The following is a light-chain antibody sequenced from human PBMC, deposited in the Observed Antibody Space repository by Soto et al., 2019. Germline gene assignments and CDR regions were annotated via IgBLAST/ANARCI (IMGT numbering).Light chain of an antibody. CDR1: SSDVGGYSY. J-gene: IGLJ1*01. CDR3: CSYAGAFIYV. Sequence: QSALTQPRSVSGSPGHSVTISCTGTSSDVGGYSYVSWYQQHPGKAPRLLISDVSKRPSGVPDRFSGSKFGNTASLTISGLQAEDEADYYCCSYAGAFIYVFGGGTKLTVL. V-gene: IGLV2-11*01. CDR2: DVS.